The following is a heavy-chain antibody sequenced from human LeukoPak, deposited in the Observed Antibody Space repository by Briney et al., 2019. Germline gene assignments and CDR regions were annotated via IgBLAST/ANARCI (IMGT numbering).Heavy chain of an antibody. CDR2: IKQDGSET. V-gene: IGHV3-7*03. D-gene: IGHD6-19*01. CDR3: AKRHSSGWHSDY. J-gene: IGHJ4*02. Sequence: GGSLRLSCAASGFTFSSYWMTWVRQAPGKGLEWVANIKQDGSETYYVDSVKGRFTISRDNAKNSLYLQMNSLRAEDTAVYYCAKRHSSGWHSDYWGQGTLVTVSS. CDR1: GFTFSSYW.